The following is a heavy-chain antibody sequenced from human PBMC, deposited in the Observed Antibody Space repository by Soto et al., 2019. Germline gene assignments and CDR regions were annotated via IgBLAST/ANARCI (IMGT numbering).Heavy chain of an antibody. CDR1: GASMSSYF. Sequence: SETLSLTCTVSGASMSSYFWTWIRQPPGKGLEWVASIYYTGSTNYNPSLKSRVTISVDTSKNQFSLKLSSVTAADTAVYYCARVWYSSSWFDPWGQGTLVTVSS. D-gene: IGHD6-13*01. CDR2: IYYTGST. J-gene: IGHJ5*02. CDR3: ARVWYSSSWFDP. V-gene: IGHV4-59*01.